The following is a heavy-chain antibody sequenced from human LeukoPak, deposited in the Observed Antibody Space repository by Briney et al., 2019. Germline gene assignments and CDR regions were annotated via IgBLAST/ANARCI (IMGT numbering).Heavy chain of an antibody. J-gene: IGHJ4*02. CDR2: VSYDGSK. D-gene: IGHD2-21*01. CDR1: GFTFSNYG. V-gene: IGHV3-30*18. CDR3: AKDLNRGLPDY. Sequence: GGSLRLSCAASGFTFSNYGMHWVRQAPGKGLEWVAVVSYDGSKYYADSVKGRFTISRDNSKNTLYLQMSSLRAEDTAVYYCAKDLNRGLPDYWGQGTLVTVSS.